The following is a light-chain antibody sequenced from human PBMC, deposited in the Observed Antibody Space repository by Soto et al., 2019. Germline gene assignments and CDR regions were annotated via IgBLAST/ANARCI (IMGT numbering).Light chain of an antibody. CDR3: QQYYSIPKT. V-gene: IGKV4-1*01. J-gene: IGKJ1*01. Sequence: IVITHSPYSLAVSLGGRATINCKSSQIFLYDSNNKNYLAWYQQKPGQPPKLLIYWASTRESGVPDRFGGTGSGTDFTLTISSLQAEDVAVYYCQQYYSIPKTFGQGTKVDIK. CDR2: WAS. CDR1: QIFLYDSNNKNY.